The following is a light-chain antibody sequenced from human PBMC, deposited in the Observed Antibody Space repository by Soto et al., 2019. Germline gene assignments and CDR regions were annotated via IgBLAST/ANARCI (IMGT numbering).Light chain of an antibody. CDR3: QQRSDWPST. Sequence: EIVLTQSPATLSLSPGERATLSCRASQSVRSYLAWYQPKPGQAPRLLIYDASNRAPGIPARFSGSGSGTDFTLTISSLEPEDFAVYYCQQRSDWPSTFGGGTKVEIK. V-gene: IGKV3-11*01. CDR2: DAS. J-gene: IGKJ4*01. CDR1: QSVRSY.